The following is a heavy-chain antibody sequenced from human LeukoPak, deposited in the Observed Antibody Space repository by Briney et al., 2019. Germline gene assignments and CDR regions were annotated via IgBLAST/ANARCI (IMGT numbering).Heavy chain of an antibody. CDR3: ARRVVVPAAPYYFDY. CDR2: INSDGSST. Sequence: GGSLRLSCAASGFIFSSYWMHWVRQAPGKGLVWVSRINSDGSSTSYADSVKGRFTIPRDNAKNTQYLQMNSLRAEDTAVYYCARRVVVPAAPYYFDYWGQGTLVTVSS. D-gene: IGHD2-2*01. CDR1: GFIFSSYW. J-gene: IGHJ4*02. V-gene: IGHV3-74*01.